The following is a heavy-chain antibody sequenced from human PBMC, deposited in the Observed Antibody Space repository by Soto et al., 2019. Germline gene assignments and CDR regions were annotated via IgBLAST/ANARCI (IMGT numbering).Heavy chain of an antibody. Sequence: EVQLVESGGGLVQPGGSLRLSCAASGFTVSSNYMSWVRQAPGKGLEWVSVIYSGGSTYYADSVKGRFTISRDNSKNTLYLQMNSLRAEDTAVYYCARDAGDSSSWYGEFYYYYYGMDVWGQGTTVTVSS. CDR1: GFTVSSNY. J-gene: IGHJ6*02. CDR3: ARDAGDSSSWYGEFYYYYYGMDV. CDR2: IYSGGST. V-gene: IGHV3-66*01. D-gene: IGHD6-13*01.